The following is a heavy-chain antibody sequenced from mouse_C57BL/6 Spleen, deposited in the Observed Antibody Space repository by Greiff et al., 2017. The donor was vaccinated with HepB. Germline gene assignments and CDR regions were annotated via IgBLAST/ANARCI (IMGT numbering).Heavy chain of an antibody. CDR1: GYTFTSYW. Sequence: QVQLQQPGAELVMPGASVKLSCKASGYTFTSYWMHWVKQRPGQGLEWIGEIDPSDSYTNYNQKFKGKSTLTVDKSSSTAYMQLSSLTSEDSAVYYCAIDYEGGYAMDYWGQGTSVTVSS. V-gene: IGHV1-69*01. D-gene: IGHD1-1*01. J-gene: IGHJ4*01. CDR3: AIDYEGGYAMDY. CDR2: IDPSDSYT.